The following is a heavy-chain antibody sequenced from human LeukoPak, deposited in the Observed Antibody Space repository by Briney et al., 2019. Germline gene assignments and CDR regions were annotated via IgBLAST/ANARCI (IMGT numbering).Heavy chain of an antibody. CDR2: IYNGGST. CDR3: AQTTGWPGFDY. J-gene: IGHJ4*02. CDR1: GASTSTYY. Sequence: SETLSLTCIVSGASTSTYYWSWIRQPPWKGLEWIGYIYNGGSTNYNPSLKSRVTISVDTSKNQFSLRLTSLTATDTAIYYCAQTTGWPGFDYWGPGVLVTVS. V-gene: IGHV4-59*08. D-gene: IGHD4-11*01.